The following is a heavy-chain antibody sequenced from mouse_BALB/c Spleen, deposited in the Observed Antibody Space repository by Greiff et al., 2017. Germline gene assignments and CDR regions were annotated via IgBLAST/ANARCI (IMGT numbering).Heavy chain of an antibody. Sequence: LQESGPELVKPGASVKMSCKASGYTFTSYVMHWVKQKPGQGLEWIGYINPYNDGTKYNEKFKGKATLTSDKSSSTAYMELSSLTSEDSAVYYCARGYGNYAGAMDYWGQGTSVTVSS. D-gene: IGHD2-10*02. CDR1: GYTFTSYV. V-gene: IGHV1-14*01. CDR3: ARGYGNYAGAMDY. CDR2: INPYNDGT. J-gene: IGHJ4*01.